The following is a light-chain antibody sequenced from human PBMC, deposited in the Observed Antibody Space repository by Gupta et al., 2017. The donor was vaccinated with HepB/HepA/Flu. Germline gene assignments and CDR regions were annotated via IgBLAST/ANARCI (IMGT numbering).Light chain of an antibody. CDR3: QQSYSTPCS. Sequence: EIQMTQSPSSLSASVGDRVTITCRASQSISSYLNWYQQKPGKAPKLLIYAASSLQSGVPSRFSGSGSGTEFTLTISSLQPEDFATYYCQQSYSTPCSFGQGTKLEIK. V-gene: IGKV1-39*01. CDR1: QSISSY. CDR2: AAS. J-gene: IGKJ2*04.